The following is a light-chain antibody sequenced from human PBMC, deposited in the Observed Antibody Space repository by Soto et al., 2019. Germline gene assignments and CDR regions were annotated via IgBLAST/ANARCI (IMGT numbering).Light chain of an antibody. Sequence: EIVLTQSPGTLSLSPGERATLSCRASQSVSSSYLAWYQQKPGQAPRLLIYGASSRATGIPDRFSGSGSGTDFTLTISRLEPEDFAVYYCQQYGRSTGPSWTFGQGTKVEIK. CDR2: GAS. V-gene: IGKV3-20*01. CDR3: QQYGRSTGPSWT. CDR1: QSVSSSY. J-gene: IGKJ1*01.